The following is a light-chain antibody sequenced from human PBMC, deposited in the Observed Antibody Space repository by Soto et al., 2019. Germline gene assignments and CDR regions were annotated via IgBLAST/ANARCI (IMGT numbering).Light chain of an antibody. J-gene: IGLJ1*01. Sequence: VLTQPPSASGTAGQVVTISCSGGDSNIGSNSVYWDQHLPRMAPKLLIYYNNQRPSGVPDRFSGSRSGTSASLAIVGLRSEDEAVYYCAAWDASLSACVFGNGTKVTVL. V-gene: IGLV1-47*02. CDR3: AAWDASLSACV. CDR2: YNN. CDR1: DSNIGSNS.